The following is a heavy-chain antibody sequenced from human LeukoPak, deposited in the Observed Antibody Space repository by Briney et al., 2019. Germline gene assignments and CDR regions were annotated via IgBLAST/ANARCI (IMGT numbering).Heavy chain of an antibody. D-gene: IGHD2-15*01. CDR3: ARLRCSGGSCNFDY. CDR2: TYPGDSDT. V-gene: IGHV5-51*01. CDR1: GYSFTSYW. Sequence: GESLKISCKGSGYSFTSYWIGWVRQMPGKGLEWMGITYPGDSDTRYSPSFQGQGTISADKSISTAYLHGGSLKASDTAMDYCARLRCSGGSCNFDYWGQGTLVTVSS. J-gene: IGHJ4*02.